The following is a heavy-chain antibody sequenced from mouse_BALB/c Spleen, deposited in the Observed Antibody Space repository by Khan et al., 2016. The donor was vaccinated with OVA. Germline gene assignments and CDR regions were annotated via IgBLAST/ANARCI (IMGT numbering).Heavy chain of an antibody. J-gene: IGHJ4*01. Sequence: QVQLKQSGPELKKPGETVKISCKASGYTFTNYGMNWVKQSPGKTLKWMGWINTYTGEPTYADDFTGRFAFSLETSASTAYLQINNLQNEDTATYFYARPPYFSYTLARWGQGTSVTVSS. D-gene: IGHD2-10*01. V-gene: IGHV9-3-1*01. CDR1: GYTFTNYG. CDR3: ARPPYFSYTLAR. CDR2: INTYTGEP.